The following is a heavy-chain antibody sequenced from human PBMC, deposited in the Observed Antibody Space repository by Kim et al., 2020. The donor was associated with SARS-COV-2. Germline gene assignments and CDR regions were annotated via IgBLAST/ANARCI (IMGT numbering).Heavy chain of an antibody. J-gene: IGHJ5*02. CDR2: IYPGDSDT. V-gene: IGHV5-51*01. CDR3: ARYPIPRVVRGEDSGWYWFDP. CDR1: GYSFTSYW. D-gene: IGHD6-19*01. Sequence: GESLKISCKGSGYSFTSYWIGWVRQMPGKGLEWMGIIYPGDSDTRYSPSFQGQVTISADKSISTAYLQWSSLKASDTAMYYCARYPIPRVVRGEDSGWYWFDPWGQGTLVTVSS.